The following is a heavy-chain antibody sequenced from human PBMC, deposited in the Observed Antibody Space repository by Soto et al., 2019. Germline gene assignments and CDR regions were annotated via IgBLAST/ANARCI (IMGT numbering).Heavy chain of an antibody. D-gene: IGHD5-12*01. CDR1: GGSFSGYY. Sequence: SETLSLTCAVYGGSFSGYYWSWIRQPPGKGLEWIGEINHSGSTNYNPSLKSRVTISVDTSKNQFSLKLSSVTAAGTAVYYCARGGLQLKVNDYWGQGTLVTVS. J-gene: IGHJ4*02. CDR3: ARGGLQLKVNDY. V-gene: IGHV4-34*01. CDR2: INHSGST.